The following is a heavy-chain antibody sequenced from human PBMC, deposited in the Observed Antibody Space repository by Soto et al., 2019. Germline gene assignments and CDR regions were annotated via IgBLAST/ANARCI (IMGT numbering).Heavy chain of an antibody. CDR2: IIPIFGTA. CDR1: AGTFSIYA. V-gene: IGHV1-69*13. D-gene: IGHD5-18*01. Sequence: GASVKLSCKASAGTFSIYAISWVRQAPGQGLEWMGGIIPIFGTANYAQKFQGRVTITADESTSTAYMELRSLRSDDTAVYYCARELPYSYGYNYYYYGMDVWGQGTTVTVSS. CDR3: ARELPYSYGYNYYYYGMDV. J-gene: IGHJ6*02.